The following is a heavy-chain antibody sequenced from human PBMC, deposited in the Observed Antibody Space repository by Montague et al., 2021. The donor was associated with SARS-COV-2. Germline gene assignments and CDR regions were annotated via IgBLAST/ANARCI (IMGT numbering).Heavy chain of an antibody. CDR2: INHRGST. CDR3: ARGTGPRSITLFGVIISGHVFDI. D-gene: IGHD3-3*01. J-gene: IGHJ3*02. V-gene: IGHV4-34*01. CDR1: GGSFSGYY. Sequence: SETLSLTCAVYGGSFSGYYWSWIRQPPGKGLEWIGEINHRGSTNYNPSLKSRVIISVDTSKNQFSLKLSSVTAADTAVYYCARGTGPRSITLFGVIISGHVFDIWAKGQWSPSLQ.